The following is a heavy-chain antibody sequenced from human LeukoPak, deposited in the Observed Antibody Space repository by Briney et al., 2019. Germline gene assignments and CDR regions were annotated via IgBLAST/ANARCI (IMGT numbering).Heavy chain of an antibody. CDR3: ARDIEEVGATLYFDY. V-gene: IGHV4-59*11. CDR1: GASTNSHY. D-gene: IGHD1-26*01. J-gene: IGHJ4*02. Sequence: SETLSLTCTVSGASTNSHYWSWVRQTPVKGLGWIGQINYSGSTYYNPSLKSRVTLSIDTSKNQFSLRLSSVTAADTAVYYCARDIEEVGATLYFDYWGQGTLVTVSS. CDR2: INYSGST.